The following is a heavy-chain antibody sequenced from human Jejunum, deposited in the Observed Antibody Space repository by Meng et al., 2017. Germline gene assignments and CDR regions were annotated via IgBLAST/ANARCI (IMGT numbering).Heavy chain of an antibody. CDR3: ARWTPTRTGYYFDY. CDR2: IYSSGST. V-gene: IGHV4-61*05. Sequence: QLQLEESGPGLVKPSETLSLMCTVSGGSISSNDYYWGWIRQPPGKGLEWIGYIYSSGSTNYNPSLKSRVTISVDTSKNQFSLKVSSVTAADTAVYYCARWTPTRTGYYFDYWGQGTLVTVSS. J-gene: IGHJ4*02. CDR1: GGSISSNDYY. D-gene: IGHD1-14*01.